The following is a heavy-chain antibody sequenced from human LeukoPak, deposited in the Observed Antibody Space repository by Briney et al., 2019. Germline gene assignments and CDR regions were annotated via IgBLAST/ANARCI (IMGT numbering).Heavy chain of an antibody. V-gene: IGHV3-30*02. CDR1: GFTFSSYG. Sequence: GGSLRLSCAASGFTFSSYGMHWVRQAPGKGLEWVAFLRYDGSNKYYAGSVKGRFTISRDNSKNTLYLQMNSLRAEDTAVYYCAKDLTYYYDSSGFGYWGQGTLVTVSS. D-gene: IGHD3-22*01. CDR2: LRYDGSNK. CDR3: AKDLTYYYDSSGFGY. J-gene: IGHJ4*02.